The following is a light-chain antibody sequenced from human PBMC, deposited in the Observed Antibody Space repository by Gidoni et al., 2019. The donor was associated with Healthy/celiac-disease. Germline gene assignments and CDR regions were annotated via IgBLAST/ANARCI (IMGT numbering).Light chain of an antibody. CDR2: GNS. Sequence: QSVLTQPPSVSGAPGQRVTISCPGSSSNIGAGYDVHWYQQLPGTAPKLLIYGNSNRPSGVPDRFSGSKSGTSASLAITGLQAEDEADYYCQSYDSSLSAFFGTGTKVTVL. CDR1: SSNIGAGYD. J-gene: IGLJ1*01. V-gene: IGLV1-40*01. CDR3: QSYDSSLSAF.